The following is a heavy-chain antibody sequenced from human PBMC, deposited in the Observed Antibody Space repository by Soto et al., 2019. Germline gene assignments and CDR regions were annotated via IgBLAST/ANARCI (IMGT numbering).Heavy chain of an antibody. Sequence: QLQLVESGGGVVQPEKSLRLSCEASGFTFSAFDMHWVRQSPGKGLEWVATSSYDGDTKYYANSVKGRFTISRDNSRNTLDLHMNSLRAEDTAMYYCTRDWSAVIGTPFDLWGQGTMVGVSS. V-gene: IGHV3-30-3*01. CDR3: TRDWSAVIGTPFDL. D-gene: IGHD6-19*01. CDR1: GFTFSAFD. J-gene: IGHJ3*01. CDR2: SSYDGDTK.